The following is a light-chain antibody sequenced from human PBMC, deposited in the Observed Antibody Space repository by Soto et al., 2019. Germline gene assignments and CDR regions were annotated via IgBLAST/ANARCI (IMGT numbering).Light chain of an antibody. CDR3: QQYFEWPPMT. CDR2: GAS. J-gene: IGKJ1*01. V-gene: IGKV3-15*01. Sequence: EVMLIQSPATLSMSPGERATLSCRASETVATNLAWYQQKPGQAPRPLISGASTRAAGISDRFRGGGSGTEFTLTITSLRSEDSGTYYCQQYFEWPPMTFGQGTKVEI. CDR1: ETVATN.